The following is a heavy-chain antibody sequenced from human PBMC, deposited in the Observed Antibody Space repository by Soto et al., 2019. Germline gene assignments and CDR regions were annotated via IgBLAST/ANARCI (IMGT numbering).Heavy chain of an antibody. CDR1: GFTFSSYA. V-gene: IGHV3-23*01. J-gene: IGHJ4*02. CDR2: ISGSGGST. CDR3: ASRTSGSYFDY. D-gene: IGHD6-19*01. Sequence: EVQLLESGGGLVQPGGSLRLSCTASGFTFSSYAMSWVRQAPGKGLEWVSVISGSGGSTYYADSVKGRFTISRDNSKNTRYLQMNSLRAEDTAVYYCASRTSGSYFDYWGQGPLVTVSS.